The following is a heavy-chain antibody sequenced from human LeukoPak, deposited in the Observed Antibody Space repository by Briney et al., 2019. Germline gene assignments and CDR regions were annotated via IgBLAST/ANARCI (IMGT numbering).Heavy chain of an antibody. D-gene: IGHD2-8*01. CDR2: INHSGST. CDR3: ARDRMRDLDY. CDR1: GGSFSGYY. J-gene: IGHJ4*02. Sequence: SETLSLTRAVYGGSFSGYYWSWIRQPPGKGLEWIGEINHSGSTDYNPSLRSGGTISIEKSKNHFSLKLSSVTAADTAVYYCARDRMRDLDYWGQGTLVTVSS. V-gene: IGHV4-34*01.